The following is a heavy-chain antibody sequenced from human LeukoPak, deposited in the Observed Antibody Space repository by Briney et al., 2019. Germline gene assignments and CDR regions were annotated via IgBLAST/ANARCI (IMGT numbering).Heavy chain of an antibody. CDR1: GFSVGTNY. CDR2: IYAGGNT. CDR3: ARGYYYGLDV. V-gene: IGHV3-53*01. J-gene: IGHJ6*04. D-gene: IGHD1-14*01. Sequence: PGGSLRLSCAASGFSVGTNYMTWVRQALGKGLEWVSMIYAGGNTYYRDSVKGRFTISRDNAENSLYLQMNSLRAEDTAVYYCARGYYYGLDVWGKGTTVIVSS.